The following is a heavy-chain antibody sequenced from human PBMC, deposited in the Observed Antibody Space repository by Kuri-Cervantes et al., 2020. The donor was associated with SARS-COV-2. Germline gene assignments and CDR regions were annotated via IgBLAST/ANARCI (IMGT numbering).Heavy chain of an antibody. CDR3: AGGGYSSGWYAVD. CDR1: GYSISSGYY. CDR2: IYHSGST. D-gene: IGHD6-19*01. Sequence: GSLRLSCTVSGYSISSGYYWGWIRQPPGKGLEWIGSIYHSGSTYYNPSLKSRGTISVDTSKNQFSLKLSSVTAADTAVYYCAGGGYSSGWYAVDWGQGTLVTVSS. V-gene: IGHV4-38-2*02. J-gene: IGHJ4*02.